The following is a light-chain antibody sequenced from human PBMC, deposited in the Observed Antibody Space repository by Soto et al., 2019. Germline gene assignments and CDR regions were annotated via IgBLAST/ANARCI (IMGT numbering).Light chain of an antibody. CDR2: GAS. CDR3: QQYDSSPYT. CDR1: QSVSSSY. J-gene: IGKJ2*01. Sequence: EIVLTQSPGTLSLSPGERVTLSCRASQSVSSSYLAWYQQKPGQAPRLLTYGASSRATGIPDRFSGSGSGTDFTLTISRLEPEDFAVYYCQQYDSSPYTFGQGTKLEIK. V-gene: IGKV3-20*01.